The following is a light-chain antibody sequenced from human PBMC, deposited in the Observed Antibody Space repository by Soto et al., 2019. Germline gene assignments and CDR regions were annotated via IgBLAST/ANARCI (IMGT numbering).Light chain of an antibody. CDR2: SNT. J-gene: IGLJ2*01. CDR1: SSNIGAGYD. Sequence: QSVLTQPPSVSGTLGQRVTISCTGSSSNIGAGYDVQWYQQLPGTAPKLLIHSNTNRPSEVPDRFSASKSGTSASLAITGLQAEDEADYHCQSYDRSLSGVIFGGGTKLTVL. CDR3: QSYDRSLSGVI. V-gene: IGLV1-40*01.